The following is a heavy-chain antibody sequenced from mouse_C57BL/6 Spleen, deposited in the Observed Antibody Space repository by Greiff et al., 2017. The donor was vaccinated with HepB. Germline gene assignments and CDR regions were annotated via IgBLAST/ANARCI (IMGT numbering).Heavy chain of an antibody. J-gene: IGHJ4*01. Sequence: QVQLQQSGPGLVQPSQSLSITCTVSGFSLTSYGVHWVRQSPGKGLEWLGVIWSGGSTDYNAAFISRLSISKDNSKSQVFFKMNSLQADDTAIYYCARNFYYGSSYDYYAMDYWGQGTSVTVSS. V-gene: IGHV2-2*01. CDR3: ARNFYYGSSYDYYAMDY. CDR1: GFSLTSYG. CDR2: IWSGGST. D-gene: IGHD1-1*01.